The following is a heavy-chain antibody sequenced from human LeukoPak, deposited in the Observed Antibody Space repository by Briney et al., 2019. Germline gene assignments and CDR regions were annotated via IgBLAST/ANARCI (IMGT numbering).Heavy chain of an antibody. Sequence: SETLSLTCTVSGGSISSYYGSWIRQPAGKGLEWIGRIYTSGSTNYNASLKSRVSMSVDTSKNQFSLKLSSVTAADTAVFYCARENSGSYREFDYWGQGTLVPVSS. CDR1: GGSISSYY. CDR3: ARENSGSYREFDY. V-gene: IGHV4-4*07. CDR2: IYTSGST. J-gene: IGHJ4*02. D-gene: IGHD1-26*01.